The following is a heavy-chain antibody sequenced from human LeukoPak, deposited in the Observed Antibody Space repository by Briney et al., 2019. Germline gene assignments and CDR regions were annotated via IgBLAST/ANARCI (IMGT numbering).Heavy chain of an antibody. CDR2: ISSSSSYI. J-gene: IGHJ4*02. Sequence: PGGSLRLSCTASGFTFGDYAMSWFRQAPGKGLEWVSSISSSSSYIYYADSVKGRFTISRDNAKNSLYLQMNSLRAEDTAVYYCAREGEQLATYYFDYWGQGTLVTVSS. CDR1: GFTFGDYA. D-gene: IGHD6-6*01. V-gene: IGHV3-21*01. CDR3: AREGEQLATYYFDY.